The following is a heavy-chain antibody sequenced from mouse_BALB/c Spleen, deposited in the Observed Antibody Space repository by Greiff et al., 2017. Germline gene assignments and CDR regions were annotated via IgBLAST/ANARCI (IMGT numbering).Heavy chain of an antibody. CDR1: GYAFTNYL. Sequence: QVQLQQSGAELVRPGTSVKVSCKASGYAFTNYLIEWVKQRPGQGLEWIGRIDPANGNTKYDPKFQGKATITADTSSNTAYLQLSSLTSEDTAVYYCARGWDVGGYWGQGTTLTVSS. V-gene: IGHV1-54*02. CDR3: ARGWDVGGY. CDR2: IDPANGNT. D-gene: IGHD4-1*01. J-gene: IGHJ2*01.